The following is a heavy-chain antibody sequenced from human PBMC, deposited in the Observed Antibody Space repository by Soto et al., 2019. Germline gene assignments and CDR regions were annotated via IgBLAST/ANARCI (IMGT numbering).Heavy chain of an antibody. D-gene: IGHD3-3*01. CDR2: ISSSSSYI. CDR1: GFTFSSYS. J-gene: IGHJ5*02. Sequence: PGGSLRLSCAASGFTFSSYSMNWVRQAPGKGLEWVSSISSSSSYIYYADSVKGRFTISGDNAKNSLYLQMNSLRAEDTAVYYCARAGVRFLEWSKDNWFDPWGQGTLVTVSS. CDR3: ARAGVRFLEWSKDNWFDP. V-gene: IGHV3-21*01.